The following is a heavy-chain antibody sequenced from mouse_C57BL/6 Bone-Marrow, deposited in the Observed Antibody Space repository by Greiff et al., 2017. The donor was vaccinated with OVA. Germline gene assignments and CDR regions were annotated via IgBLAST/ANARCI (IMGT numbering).Heavy chain of an antibody. Sequence: VQGVESGAELVRPGASVTLSCKASGYTFTDYEMHWVKQTPVHGLEWIGAIDPETGGTAYNQKFKGKAILTADKSSSTAYMELRSLTSEDSAVYYCTRSGDYYGSRYYAMDYWGQGTSVTVSS. V-gene: IGHV1-15*01. CDR2: IDPETGGT. J-gene: IGHJ4*01. D-gene: IGHD1-1*01. CDR1: GYTFTDYE. CDR3: TRSGDYYGSRYYAMDY.